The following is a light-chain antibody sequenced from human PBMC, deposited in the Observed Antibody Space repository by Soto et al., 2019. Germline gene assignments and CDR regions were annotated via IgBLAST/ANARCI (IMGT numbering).Light chain of an antibody. CDR2: DAS. J-gene: IGKJ4*01. Sequence: EIVLTQSPATLSLSPGERATLPCRASQSVSSYLAWYQQKPGQAPRLLIYDASNRATGIPARFSGSGSGTDFTLTISSLEPEDFAVYYCQHRSNWPPFTFGGGTKVDIK. V-gene: IGKV3-11*01. CDR1: QSVSSY. CDR3: QHRSNWPPFT.